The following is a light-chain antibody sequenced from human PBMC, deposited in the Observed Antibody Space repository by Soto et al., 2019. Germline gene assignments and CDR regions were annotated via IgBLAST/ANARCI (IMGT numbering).Light chain of an antibody. CDR1: QNIDFY. Sequence: DIQMTQSPSSLSASVGDRVTITCRASQNIDFYLNWYQQKPGKAPKLLIYTTSTLQSGVPSRFSGLGSVTDYTLTISSLQPEDFATYYCQQSYSTPSITFGQGTRLENK. CDR2: TTS. CDR3: QQSYSTPSIT. J-gene: IGKJ5*01. V-gene: IGKV1-39*01.